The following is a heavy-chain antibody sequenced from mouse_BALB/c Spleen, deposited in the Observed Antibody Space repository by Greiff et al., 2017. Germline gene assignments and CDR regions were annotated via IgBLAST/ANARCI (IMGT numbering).Heavy chain of an antibody. CDR1: GFSLTSYG. V-gene: IGHV2-5-1*01. J-gene: IGHJ1*01. CDR2: IWRGGST. D-gene: IGHD1-1*01. Sequence: QVQLQQSGPSLVQPSQSLSITCTASGFSLTSYGVHWVRQSPGKGLEWLGVIWRGGSTDYNAAFMSRLSITKDNSKSQVFFKMNSLQADDTAIYYCAKNEGYGSFLGYFDVWGAGTTVTVSS. CDR3: AKNEGYGSFLGYFDV.